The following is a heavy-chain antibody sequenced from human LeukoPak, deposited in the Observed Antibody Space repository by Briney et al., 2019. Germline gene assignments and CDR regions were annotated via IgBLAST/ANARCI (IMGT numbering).Heavy chain of an antibody. CDR1: GFTFSSYS. Sequence: GGSLRLSCAASGFTFSSYSMNWVRQAPGKGLEWVSSISSSSSYIYYADSVKGRFTISRDNAKNSLYLQMNSLRAEDTAVYYCARDIEPEYYGSGSLKGAFDYWGQGTLVTVSS. CDR2: ISSSSSYI. V-gene: IGHV3-21*01. J-gene: IGHJ4*02. CDR3: ARDIEPEYYGSGSLKGAFDY. D-gene: IGHD3-10*01.